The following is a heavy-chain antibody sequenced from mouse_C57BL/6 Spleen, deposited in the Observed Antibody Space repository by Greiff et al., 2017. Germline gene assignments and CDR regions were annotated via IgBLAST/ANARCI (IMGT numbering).Heavy chain of an antibody. CDR1: GYTFTDYY. Sequence: VQLQQSGPELVKPGASVKISCKASGYTFTDYYMNWVKQSHGKSLEWIGDINPNNGGTSYNQKFKGKATLTVDKSSSTAYMELRSLTSEDSAVYYCARSPFYYSTLDYWGQGTTLTVSS. V-gene: IGHV1-26*01. J-gene: IGHJ2*01. CDR3: ARSPFYYSTLDY. D-gene: IGHD2-5*01. CDR2: INPNNGGT.